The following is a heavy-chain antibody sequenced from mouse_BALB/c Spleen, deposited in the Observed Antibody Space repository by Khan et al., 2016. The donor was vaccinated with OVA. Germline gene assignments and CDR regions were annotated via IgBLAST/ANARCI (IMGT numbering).Heavy chain of an antibody. CDR2: IWSGGGT. V-gene: IGHV2-2*02. CDR3: ARNDDYDEGLAY. Sequence: QMQLEESGPGLVQPSQTLSITCTVSGFSFTTYGVHWVRQSPGKGLEWLGVIWSGGGTAYNAAFISRLSISKDSSTSNVFFILNSMQVNDTAIYYCARNDDYDEGLAYWGQGTLVTVSA. J-gene: IGHJ3*01. CDR1: GFSFTTYG. D-gene: IGHD2-4*01.